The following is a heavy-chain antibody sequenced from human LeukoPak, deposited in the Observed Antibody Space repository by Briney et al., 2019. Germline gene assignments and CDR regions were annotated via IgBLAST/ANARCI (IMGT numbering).Heavy chain of an antibody. D-gene: IGHD2-15*01. V-gene: IGHV3-21*03. Sequence: PGGSLRLSCAASGFTFSTYNMNWVRQAPGKGLEWVSSISTSSDYIYYADSVKGRFTISRDNAKNSLFLQMNSLRAEDTAVYYCARTTYRSGGTCYWYFDYWGQGTLVTVSS. CDR1: GFTFSTYN. J-gene: IGHJ4*02. CDR3: ARTTYRSGGTCYWYFDY. CDR2: ISTSSDYI.